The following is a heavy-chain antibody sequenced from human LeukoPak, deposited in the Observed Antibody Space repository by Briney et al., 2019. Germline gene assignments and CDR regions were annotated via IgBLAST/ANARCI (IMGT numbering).Heavy chain of an antibody. Sequence: PGGSLRLSCAASGFTFSSYEMHWVRQAPGKGLEWVSYISSSGSTIYYADSVKDRFTTSRDNAKNSLYLQMNSLRAEDTAVYYCARDGPWFAKNFDYWGQGTLVTVSS. J-gene: IGHJ4*02. CDR1: GFTFSSYE. CDR3: ARDGPWFAKNFDY. D-gene: IGHD3-10*01. V-gene: IGHV3-48*03. CDR2: ISSSGSTI.